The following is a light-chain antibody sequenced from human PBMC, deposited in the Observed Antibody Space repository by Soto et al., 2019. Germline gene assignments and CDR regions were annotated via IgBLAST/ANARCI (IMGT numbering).Light chain of an antibody. Sequence: IQLTQSPSSLSASVGDRVTITCRASQNINNYLAWYQQKPGKPPKLLIFASSTLQSGVPSRFSGSGSGTAFTLTVSILQPEDFATYYCQHLNSYPPLFTFGPGTKVDLK. CDR3: QHLNSYPPLFT. V-gene: IGKV1-9*01. CDR1: QNINNY. J-gene: IGKJ3*01. CDR2: ASS.